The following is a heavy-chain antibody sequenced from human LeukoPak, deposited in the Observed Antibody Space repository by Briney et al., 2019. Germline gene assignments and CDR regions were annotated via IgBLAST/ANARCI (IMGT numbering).Heavy chain of an antibody. V-gene: IGHV3-21*01. CDR1: GFTFSSYS. CDR3: ARGLYYDSSGYEPLDY. CDR2: ISSSSSYI. Sequence: GGSLRLSCAASGFTFSSYSMNWVRQAPGKGLEWVSSISSSSSYIYYADSVKGRFTISRDNAKNSLYLQMNSLRAEDTAAYYCARGLYYDSSGYEPLDYWGQGTLVTVSS. D-gene: IGHD3-22*01. J-gene: IGHJ4*02.